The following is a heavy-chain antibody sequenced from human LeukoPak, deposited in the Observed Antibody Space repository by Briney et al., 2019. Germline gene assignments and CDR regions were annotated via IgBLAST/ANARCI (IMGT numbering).Heavy chain of an antibody. Sequence: GASVKVSCKASGYTFTGYYMHWVRQAPGKGLEWMGGFDPEDGETIYAQKFQGRVTMTEDTSTDTAYMELSSLRSEDTAVYYCATVEYSSSSRSAFDIWGQGTMVTVSS. CDR2: FDPEDGET. CDR1: GYTFTGYY. J-gene: IGHJ3*02. V-gene: IGHV1-24*01. D-gene: IGHD6-6*01. CDR3: ATVEYSSSSRSAFDI.